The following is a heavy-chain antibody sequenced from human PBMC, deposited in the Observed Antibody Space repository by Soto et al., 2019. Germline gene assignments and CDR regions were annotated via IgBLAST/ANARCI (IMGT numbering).Heavy chain of an antibody. J-gene: IGHJ6*03. CDR1: GVSSSGYY. D-gene: IGHD2-2*02. CDR2: VNHSGTT. Sequence: QVQVQQWGAGLLKPSEPLSLSCAVSGVSSSGYYWSWIRQPPGKGLEWVGEVNHSGTTHYSPSLKRRVTISVDTSRNQFSLTLTSVTAADTAIYYCAFGNTFYSYYMDVWGKGTTVTVSS. V-gene: IGHV4-34*01. CDR3: AFGNTFYSYYMDV.